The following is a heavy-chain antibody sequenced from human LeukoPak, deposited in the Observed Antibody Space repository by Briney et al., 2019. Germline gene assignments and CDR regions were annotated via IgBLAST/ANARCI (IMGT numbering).Heavy chain of an antibody. J-gene: IGHJ5*02. CDR2: IYTNGTT. CDR3: ARDLRGAYGNWFDP. V-gene: IGHV4-4*07. Sequence: SETLSLTCTVSGGSISSFDWSWIRQPAGKGLEWIGRIYTNGTTNYNPSLKSRVTMSVDTSKNQFSLQLSSVSAADSAVYYCARDLRGAYGNWFDPWGQGTLVTVSS. D-gene: IGHD3-10*01. CDR1: GGSISSFD.